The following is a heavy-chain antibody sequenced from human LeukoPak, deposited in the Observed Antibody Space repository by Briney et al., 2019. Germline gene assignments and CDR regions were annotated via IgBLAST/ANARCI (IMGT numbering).Heavy chain of an antibody. D-gene: IGHD6-6*01. CDR3: ARDEVVYSSSNWFDP. V-gene: IGHV3-21*01. J-gene: IGHJ5*02. CDR1: GFIFSRFG. CDR2: ISSSSSYI. Sequence: SGGSLRLSCAASGFIFSRFGMHWVRQAPGKGLEWFSSISSSSSYIYYADSVKGRFTISRDNAKNSLYLQMNSLRAEDTAVYYCARDEVVYSSSNWFDPWGQGTLVTVSS.